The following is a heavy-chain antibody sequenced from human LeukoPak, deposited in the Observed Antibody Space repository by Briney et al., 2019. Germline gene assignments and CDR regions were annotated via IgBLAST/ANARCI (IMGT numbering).Heavy chain of an antibody. CDR1: GFTFSNYG. CDR3: AKDHTIGTTGGAFNI. V-gene: IGHV3-30*02. Sequence: GGSLRLSCAASGFTFSNYGMNWVRQAPGKGLEWVSLIRHDGSNKYYADSVKGRFTISRDNSKTTLYLQMNSLRAEDTAVYYCAKDHTIGTTGGAFNIWGQGTTVTVSS. D-gene: IGHD1-1*01. CDR2: IRHDGSNK. J-gene: IGHJ3*02.